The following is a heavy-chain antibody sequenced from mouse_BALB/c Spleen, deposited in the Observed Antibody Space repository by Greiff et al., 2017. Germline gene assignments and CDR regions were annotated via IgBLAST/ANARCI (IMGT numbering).Heavy chain of an antibody. CDR1: GFTFSDFY. D-gene: IGHD2-10*02. V-gene: IGHV7-1*02. CDR2: SRNKANDYTT. Sequence: EVKVGESGGGLVQPGGSLRLSCATSGFTFSDFYMEWVRQPPGKRLEWIAASRNKANDYTTEYSASVKGRFIVSRDTAQSILYLQMNALRAEDTAIYYCARGEGYGNYEYFDVWGAGTTVTVSS. J-gene: IGHJ1*01. CDR3: ARGEGYGNYEYFDV.